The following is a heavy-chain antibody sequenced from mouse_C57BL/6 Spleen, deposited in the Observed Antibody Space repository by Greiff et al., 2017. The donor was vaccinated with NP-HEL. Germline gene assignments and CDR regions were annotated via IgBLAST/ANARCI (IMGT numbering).Heavy chain of an antibody. Sequence: VQLKQSGAELVKPGASVKLSCTASGFNIKDYYMHWVKQRTEQGLEWIGRIDPEDGKTKYAPKFQGKATITADTSSNTAYLQLSSLTSEDTAVYYCARGDAYGGFAYWGQGTLVTVSA. CDR1: GFNIKDYY. CDR2: IDPEDGKT. J-gene: IGHJ3*01. V-gene: IGHV14-2*01. CDR3: ARGDAYGGFAY. D-gene: IGHD1-1*01.